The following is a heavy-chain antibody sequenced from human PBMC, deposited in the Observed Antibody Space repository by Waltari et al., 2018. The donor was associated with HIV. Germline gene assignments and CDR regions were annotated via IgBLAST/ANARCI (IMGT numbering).Heavy chain of an antibody. Sequence: EVQLLESGGALVQPGGSLRLSCAGSGFTFVCDAMSWVRQAPGKGLEWVSSISATGATTYYSDSVKGRFTISRDNSKNTLFVQMNSLLVEDTAIYYCASHPVPYCGNRRCYGGFWGQGTLVAVSP. D-gene: IGHD2-21*01. V-gene: IGHV3-23*01. CDR1: GFTFVCDA. J-gene: IGHJ4*02. CDR3: ASHPVPYCGNRRCYGGF. CDR2: ISATGATT.